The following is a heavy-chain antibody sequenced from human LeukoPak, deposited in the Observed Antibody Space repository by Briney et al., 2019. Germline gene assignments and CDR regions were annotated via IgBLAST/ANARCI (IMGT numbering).Heavy chain of an antibody. CDR2: INAGNGNI. CDR1: GYTFITYA. CDR3: ARDEKVWSGYYVGSYYYYGMDV. J-gene: IGHJ6*02. D-gene: IGHD3-3*01. Sequence: ASVKVSCKASGYTFITYAMHWVRRAPGQRLEWMGWINAGNGNIKYSQKFQGRVTITRDTSASTANMELSSLRSEDTAVYYCARDEKVWSGYYVGSYYYYGMDVWGQGTTVTVSS. V-gene: IGHV1-3*01.